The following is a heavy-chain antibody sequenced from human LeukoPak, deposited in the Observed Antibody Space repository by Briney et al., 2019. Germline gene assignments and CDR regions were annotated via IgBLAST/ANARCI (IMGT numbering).Heavy chain of an antibody. D-gene: IGHD3-10*01. CDR1: GYIFTHNW. V-gene: IGHV5-51*01. Sequence: PGESLKISCKGSGYIFTHNWLGWVRQMPGEGLEWMAIIYPGDSDTRYSPSFEGQVTLSVDKSSSTAYLQWSSLKASDTAMYYCARQTRDGSGSRGCFFDFWGQGTLVTVSS. CDR3: ARQTRDGSGSRGCFFDF. J-gene: IGHJ4*02. CDR2: IYPGDSDT.